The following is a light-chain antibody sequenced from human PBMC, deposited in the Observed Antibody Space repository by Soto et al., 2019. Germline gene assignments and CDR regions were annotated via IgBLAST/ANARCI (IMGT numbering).Light chain of an antibody. CDR2: GAS. Sequence: VLTPPAPSLPLSHEERATLSCRASQSVDRYLAWYQQKPGQAPRLLIYGASTRATGIPDRFSGGGSGTDFTLTSIKPEDEETADYYCQDRFHLITFGQGTRLEIK. J-gene: IGKJ5*01. CDR3: QDRFHLIT. V-gene: IGKV3-11*01. CDR1: QSVDRY.